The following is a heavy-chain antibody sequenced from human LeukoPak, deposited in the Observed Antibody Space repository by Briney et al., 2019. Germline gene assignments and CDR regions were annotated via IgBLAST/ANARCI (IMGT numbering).Heavy chain of an antibody. CDR3: ARVYKWLVLTFYYYYMDV. J-gene: IGHJ6*03. V-gene: IGHV3-53*01. CDR2: IYSGGST. Sequence: GGSLRLSCAASGLTVSSNYMSWVRQAPGKGLEWVSVIYSGGSTYYADSMKGRFTISRDNSKTTLYLQMNSLRAEDTAVYYCARVYKWLVLTFYYYYMDVWGKGTTVTVSS. D-gene: IGHD6-19*01. CDR1: GLTVSSNY.